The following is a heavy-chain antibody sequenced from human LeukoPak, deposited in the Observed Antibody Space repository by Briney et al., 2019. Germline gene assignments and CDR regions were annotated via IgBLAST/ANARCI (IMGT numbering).Heavy chain of an antibody. CDR3: ARLDRFDY. Sequence: GGSLRLSCAASGFTVSSNYMSWVRQAPGKGLEWVSYISSSGNTIYYADSVRGRFTISRDNAKNSLYLQMNSLRAEDTAVYYCARLDRFDYWGQGTLVTVSS. V-gene: IGHV3-11*04. CDR2: ISSSGNTI. D-gene: IGHD3-9*01. J-gene: IGHJ4*02. CDR1: GFTVSSNY.